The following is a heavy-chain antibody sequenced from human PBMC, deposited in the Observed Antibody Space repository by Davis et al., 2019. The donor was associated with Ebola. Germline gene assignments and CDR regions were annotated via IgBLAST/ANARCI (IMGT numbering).Heavy chain of an antibody. CDR1: DDSISKFY. D-gene: IGHD6-6*01. J-gene: IGHJ5*02. CDR3: ARQEQLGWFDP. CDR2: VYHFGVN. Sequence: SETLSLTCSVSDDSISKFYWSWIRQTPGKGLEWIGYVYHFGVNIYNPSLESRVTISVDTSRNQFSLKLSSVTAADTAVYYCARQEQLGWFDPWGQGTLVTVSS. V-gene: IGHV4-59*08.